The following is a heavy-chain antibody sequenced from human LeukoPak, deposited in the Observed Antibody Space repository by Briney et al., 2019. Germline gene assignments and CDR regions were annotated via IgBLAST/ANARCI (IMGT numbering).Heavy chain of an antibody. V-gene: IGHV3-23*01. CDR3: AKEIVVVPAAIGHDAFDI. CDR1: GFTFSSYA. Sequence: GGSLRLSCAASGFTFSSYAMSWVRQAPGKGLEWVSAISGSGGSTYYADSVKGRFTISRDNSKNTLYLQMNSLRAEDTAVYYCAKEIVVVPAAIGHDAFDIWGQGTMVTFSS. J-gene: IGHJ3*02. D-gene: IGHD2-2*01. CDR2: ISGSGGST.